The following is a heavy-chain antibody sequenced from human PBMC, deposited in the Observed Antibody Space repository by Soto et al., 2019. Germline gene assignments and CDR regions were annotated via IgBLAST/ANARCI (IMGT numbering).Heavy chain of an antibody. V-gene: IGHV5-51*01. CDR2: MYPGDSDT. CDR3: APIQRDCNKNSCYYADH. J-gene: IGHJ4*02. CDR1: GYDFNTNW. D-gene: IGHD3-3*01. Sequence: GESLKISCRGSGYDFNTNWFGWVRQLPGRGLEWVGIMYPGDSDTRYNPSLQGHVTLSVDVTVSTAFLQWRSLETSDTGMYFCAPIQRDCNKNSCYYADHWGQGTQVTVSS.